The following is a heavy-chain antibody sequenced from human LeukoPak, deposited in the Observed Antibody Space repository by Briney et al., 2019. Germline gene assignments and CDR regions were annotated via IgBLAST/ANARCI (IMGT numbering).Heavy chain of an antibody. CDR3: AKDRSGSVLVAD. CDR1: GFTFSSYA. Sequence: GGSLRLSCAASGFTFSSYAMSWVRQAPGKGLEWASAISGSGGSTYYADSVKGRFTISRDNSKNTLYLQMNSLRAEDTAVYYCAKDRSGSVLVADWGQGTLVTVSS. V-gene: IGHV3-23*01. J-gene: IGHJ4*02. D-gene: IGHD3-3*01. CDR2: ISGSGGST.